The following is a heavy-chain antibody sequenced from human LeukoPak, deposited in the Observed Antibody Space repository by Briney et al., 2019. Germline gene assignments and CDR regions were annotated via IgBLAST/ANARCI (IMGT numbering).Heavy chain of an antibody. CDR3: ARESDYGSELRMDYYYGMDV. D-gene: IGHD3-10*01. V-gene: IGHV4-39*07. Sequence: SETLSLTCTVSGGSISSSSYYWGWIRQPPGKGLEWIGSIYYSGSTYYNPSLKSRVTISVDTSKNQFSLKLSSVTAADTAVYYCARESDYGSELRMDYYYGMDVWGQGTTVTVSS. CDR2: IYYSGST. J-gene: IGHJ6*02. CDR1: GGSISSSSYY.